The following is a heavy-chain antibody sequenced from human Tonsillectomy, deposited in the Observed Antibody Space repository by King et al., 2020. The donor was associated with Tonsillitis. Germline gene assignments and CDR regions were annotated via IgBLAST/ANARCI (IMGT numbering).Heavy chain of an antibody. CDR2: ISGSGGST. J-gene: IGHJ4*02. V-gene: IGHV3-23*04. Sequence: VQLVESGGGLVQPGGSLRPSCTASGFTLSSYAMSWVRQAPGKGLEWVSAISGSGGSTYYADSVKGRFTISRDNSKNTLYLQMNSLRAEDTAVYYCAKEGPITQVWGVPLYFDYWGRGTLVTVSS. D-gene: IGHD3-10*01. CDR1: GFTLSSYA. CDR3: AKEGPITQVWGVPLYFDY.